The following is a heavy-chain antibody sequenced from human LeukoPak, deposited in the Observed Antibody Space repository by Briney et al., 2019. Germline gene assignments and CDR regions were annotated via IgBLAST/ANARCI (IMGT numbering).Heavy chain of an antibody. CDR2: ISYDGSNK. V-gene: IGHV3-30-3*01. D-gene: IGHD6-13*01. J-gene: IGHJ3*02. Sequence: GGSLRLSCAASGFTFSSYAMHWVRQAPGKGLEWVAVISYDGSNKYYADSVKGRFTISRDNSKNTLYLQMNSLRAEDTAVYYCAREVAAGSSAFDIWGQGTMVTVSS. CDR1: GFTFSSYA. CDR3: AREVAAGSSAFDI.